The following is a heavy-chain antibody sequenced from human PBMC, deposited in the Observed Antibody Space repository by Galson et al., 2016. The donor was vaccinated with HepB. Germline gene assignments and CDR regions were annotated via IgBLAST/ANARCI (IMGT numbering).Heavy chain of an antibody. Sequence: SLTCSISGGSLTTYYLNWIRQPPGKGLEWIGNVSDSGSTTYNPSLESRVTISIDTSKKQFSLKLTSVTAADTAVYYCARHKVSATEGGFDAWGQGTLVTVSS. V-gene: IGHV4-59*01. CDR3: ARHKVSATEGGFDA. CDR2: VSDSGST. D-gene: IGHD1-1*01. CDR1: GGSLTTYY. J-gene: IGHJ5*02.